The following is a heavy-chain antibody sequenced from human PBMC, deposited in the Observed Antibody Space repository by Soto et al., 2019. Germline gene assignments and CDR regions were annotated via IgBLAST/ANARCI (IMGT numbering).Heavy chain of an antibody. J-gene: IGHJ6*02. CDR3: ARWHGGNRWDYYYYGMDV. D-gene: IGHD1-26*01. Sequence: GESLKISCKGSGYSFTSYWIGWVRQMPGKGLEWMGIIYPGDSDTRYSPSFQGQVTISADKSISTAYLQWSSLKASDTAMYYCARWHGGNRWDYYYYGMDVWGQGTMVTVSS. V-gene: IGHV5-51*01. CDR1: GYSFTSYW. CDR2: IYPGDSDT.